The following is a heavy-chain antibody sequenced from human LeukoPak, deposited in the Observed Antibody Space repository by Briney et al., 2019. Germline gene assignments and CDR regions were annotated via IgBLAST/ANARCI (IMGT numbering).Heavy chain of an antibody. Sequence: QPGGSLRLSCAASGFIFHNFCMNWVRQAPGKGLEWVASINHPGSDTCYVDSVKGRFTISRDNAKSSLFLQMDSLRAEDTAVYFCARDWEDTTMDYWGQGALVTVSS. V-gene: IGHV3-7*05. CDR3: ARDWEDTTMDY. CDR2: INHPGSDT. D-gene: IGHD5-18*01. J-gene: IGHJ4*01. CDR1: GFIFHNFC.